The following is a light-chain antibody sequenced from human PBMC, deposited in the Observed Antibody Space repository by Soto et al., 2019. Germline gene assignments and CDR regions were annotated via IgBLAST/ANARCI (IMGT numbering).Light chain of an antibody. V-gene: IGLV1-40*01. CDR2: GTI. CDR1: SSNIGAGYD. Sequence: QSVLTQPPSVSGAPGQRVTISCTGSSSNIGAGYDVHWYQQRPETAPKLLIFGTINRPSGVPDRFSGSKSGTSASLAISGLRSEDEAVYYCAAWDDSLRAVVFGGGTKLTVL. CDR3: AAWDDSLRAVV. J-gene: IGLJ2*01.